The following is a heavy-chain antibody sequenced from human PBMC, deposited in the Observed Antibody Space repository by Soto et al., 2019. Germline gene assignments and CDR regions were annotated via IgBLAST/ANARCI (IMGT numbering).Heavy chain of an antibody. D-gene: IGHD3-16*01. CDR2: INPILSMS. V-gene: IGHV1-69*02. CDR3: ASTFGPGNRPFDY. Sequence: QVQLVQSGAEVKKPGSSVRVSCKASGDTFTFYSINWVRQAPGLGLEWMGRINPILSMSNYAQRFQGRVTMTADKSTSPAYMELSSLRLKDTAMYYCASTFGPGNRPFDYWGQGAWSPSP. J-gene: IGHJ4*02. CDR1: GDTFTFYS.